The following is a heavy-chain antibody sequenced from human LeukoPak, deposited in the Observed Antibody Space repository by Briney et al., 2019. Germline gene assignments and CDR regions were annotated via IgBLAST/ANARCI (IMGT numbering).Heavy chain of an antibody. CDR3: ARHDSSGYYLQNAFDI. Sequence: GESLKISCKGSGYSFTSYWIGWVRQMPGKGLEWMGIIYPGDSDTRYSPSFQGQATISADTSISTAYLQWSSLKASDTAMYYCARHDSSGYYLQNAFDIWGQGTMVTVSS. CDR1: GYSFTSYW. CDR2: IYPGDSDT. D-gene: IGHD3-22*01. V-gene: IGHV5-51*01. J-gene: IGHJ3*02.